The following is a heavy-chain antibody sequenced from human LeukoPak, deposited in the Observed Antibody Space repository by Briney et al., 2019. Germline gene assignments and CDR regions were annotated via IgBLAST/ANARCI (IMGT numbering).Heavy chain of an antibody. Sequence: SETLSLTCTVSGGSIRSYYWSWIRQPPGKGLEWIGYIYYSGSTNYNPSLKSQVTISVETSKNQFSLKLSSVTAADTAVYYCAALYSSGWSQLDPWGQGTLVTVSS. CDR1: GGSIRSYY. CDR3: AALYSSGWSQLDP. V-gene: IGHV4-59*01. J-gene: IGHJ5*02. D-gene: IGHD6-19*01. CDR2: IYYSGST.